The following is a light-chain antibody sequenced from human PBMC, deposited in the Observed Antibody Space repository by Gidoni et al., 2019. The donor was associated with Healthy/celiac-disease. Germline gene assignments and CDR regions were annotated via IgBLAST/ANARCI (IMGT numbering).Light chain of an antibody. J-gene: IGKJ1*01. CDR2: AAS. CDR3: QQSYSTPRT. V-gene: IGKV1-39*01. CDR1: QSISSS. Sequence: DIQMTQSPSSLSASVGDRVTITCRASQSISSSVNWYQQKPGKVPKLLIYAASSLQSGVPSRFSGSGSGTDFTLTISSLQPEDFATYYCQQSYSTPRTFGQGTKVEIK.